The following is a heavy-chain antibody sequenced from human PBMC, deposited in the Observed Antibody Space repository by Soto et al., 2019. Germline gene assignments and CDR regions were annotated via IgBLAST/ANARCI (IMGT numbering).Heavy chain of an antibody. Sequence: PSQTLSLTCVISADSVSSNSGAWSWIRQSPSRGLEWLGRTYYRSKWYHEYAPSVKSRITISPDTSKNQFSLQLNSVTPEDTAVYYCARISYTSTPLWGQGTLVTVSS. D-gene: IGHD6-13*01. CDR3: ARISYTSTPL. J-gene: IGHJ4*02. V-gene: IGHV6-1*01. CDR2: TYYRSKWYH. CDR1: ADSVSSNSGA.